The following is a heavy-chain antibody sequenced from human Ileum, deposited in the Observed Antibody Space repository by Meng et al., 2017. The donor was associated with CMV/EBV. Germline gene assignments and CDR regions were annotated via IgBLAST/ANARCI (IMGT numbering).Heavy chain of an antibody. CDR2: IYYSGST. Sequence: GSLRLSCTVSGGSVTSGNYYWNWIRQPPGEGLEWIGWIYYSGSTNYNPSLQSRVTISRDTSMNHFSLTLTSVTPADTAVYYCARDRELSVWGQGTLVTVSS. V-gene: IGHV4-61*03. CDR3: ARDRELSV. D-gene: IGHD1-26*01. J-gene: IGHJ4*02. CDR1: GGSVTSGNYY.